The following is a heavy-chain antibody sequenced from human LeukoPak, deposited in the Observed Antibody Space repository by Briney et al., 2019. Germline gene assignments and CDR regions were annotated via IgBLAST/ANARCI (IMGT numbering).Heavy chain of an antibody. J-gene: IGHJ3*02. Sequence: PSETLSLTCTVSNDSMTRYYWAWIRQPAGKGLEWIGRIFSSGSTNYNPSLKSRVTLSLDTSKNQFSLKLSSVTAADTAVYYCAKSKGYGLVDIWGQGTMVTVSS. CDR2: IFSSGST. D-gene: IGHD3-10*01. CDR3: AKSKGYGLVDI. CDR1: NDSMTRYY. V-gene: IGHV4-4*07.